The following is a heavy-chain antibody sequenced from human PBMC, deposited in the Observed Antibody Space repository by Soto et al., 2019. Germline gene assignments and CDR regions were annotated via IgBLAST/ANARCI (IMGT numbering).Heavy chain of an antibody. V-gene: IGHV3-7*01. CDR2: IKQDGREK. Sequence: EVQLVESGGDLVQPGGSLRLSCAASGFAFSGYWMSWVRQAPGKGLEGVANIKQDGREKYYVDSVKGRFTISRDNANNPQYLPMNRLRVEDTAVYYCARATRLDPYWGQGTLVTVSS. CDR1: GFAFSGYW. CDR3: ARATRLDPY. J-gene: IGHJ4*02. D-gene: IGHD2-2*03.